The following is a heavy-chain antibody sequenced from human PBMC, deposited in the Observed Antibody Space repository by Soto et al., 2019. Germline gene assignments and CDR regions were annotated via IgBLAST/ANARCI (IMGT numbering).Heavy chain of an antibody. D-gene: IGHD3-22*01. CDR1: GFTFSIYA. Sequence: GGSLRLSCSASGFTFSIYAMHWVRQAPGKGLEYVSSISINGGSTHYADSVKGRFTISRDNSKNTQYLQMSSLRADDTALYYCVKGEYYYHSSGYYPFDYWGQGTLVTVSS. CDR3: VKGEYYYHSSGYYPFDY. J-gene: IGHJ4*02. V-gene: IGHV3-64D*06. CDR2: ISINGGST.